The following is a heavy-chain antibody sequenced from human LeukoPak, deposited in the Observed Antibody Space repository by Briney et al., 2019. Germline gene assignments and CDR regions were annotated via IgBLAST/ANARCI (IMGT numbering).Heavy chain of an antibody. CDR3: ATTSSLVPAANSEVT. V-gene: IGHV1-69*01. CDR1: GGTFSSYA. Sequence: GASVKVSCKASGGTFSSYAISWVRQAPGQGLVWMGGIIPIFGTANYAQKFQGRVTITADESTSTAYMELSSLRSEDTAVYYCATTSSLVPAANSEVTWGQGTLVTVSS. CDR2: IIPIFGTA. D-gene: IGHD2-2*01. J-gene: IGHJ4*02.